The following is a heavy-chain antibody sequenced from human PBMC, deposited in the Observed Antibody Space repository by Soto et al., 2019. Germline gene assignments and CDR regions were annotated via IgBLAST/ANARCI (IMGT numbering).Heavy chain of an antibody. CDR1: GFTFSTYA. J-gene: IGHJ6*02. CDR2: ISGSGTIT. V-gene: IGHV3-23*01. D-gene: IGHD3-10*01. CDR3: AARAPPITYGMDV. Sequence: GSLRLSCAASGFTFSTYAMSWVRQAPGKGLEWVSTISGSGTITHYADSVKGRFTISRDNSKNTLYLQMNSLRADDTAVYYCAARAPPITYGMDVWGQGTTVTVSS.